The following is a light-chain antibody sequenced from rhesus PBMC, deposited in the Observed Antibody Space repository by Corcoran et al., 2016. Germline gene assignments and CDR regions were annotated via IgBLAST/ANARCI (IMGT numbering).Light chain of an antibody. J-gene: IGLJ1*01. CDR1: SSNIGDYNY. Sequence: QAALTQSSSVSGSPGQSVTISCTGLSSNIGDYNYVSWYQQHPGQVPKLIIYEVSKRPSGASDRFSGSKFCNTASLTISGLLAEDVADYYGSSYAKSSAIIYGTGTRFTAL. CDR3: SSYAKSSAII. V-gene: IGLV2-13*02. CDR2: EVS.